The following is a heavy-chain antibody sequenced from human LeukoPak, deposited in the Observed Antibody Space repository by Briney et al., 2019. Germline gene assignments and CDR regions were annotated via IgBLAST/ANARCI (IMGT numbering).Heavy chain of an antibody. CDR3: ARVPAARWLGGDWFDS. CDR2: MNPNSGNT. Sequence: ASVKVSCKASGYTFTSYDINWVRQATGQGLEWMGWMNPNSGNTGYAQKFQGRVTMTRNTSISTAYMELSSLRSEDTAVYYCARVPAARWLGGDWFDSWGQGTLVTVSS. CDR1: GYTFTSYD. J-gene: IGHJ5*01. D-gene: IGHD6-6*01. V-gene: IGHV1-8*01.